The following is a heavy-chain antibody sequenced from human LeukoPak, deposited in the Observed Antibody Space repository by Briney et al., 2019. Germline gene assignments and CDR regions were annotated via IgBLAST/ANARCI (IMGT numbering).Heavy chain of an antibody. CDR2: INSDGSST. CDR1: GFTFSSYW. V-gene: IGHV3-74*01. Sequence: GGSLRLSCAASGFTFSSYWMHWVRQAAGKGLVWVSRINSDGSSTSYADSVKGRFTISRDNAKSTLYLQMNSLRAEDTAVYYCAREAEYSYGPALDYWGQGTLVTVSS. CDR3: AREAEYSYGPALDY. D-gene: IGHD5-18*01. J-gene: IGHJ4*02.